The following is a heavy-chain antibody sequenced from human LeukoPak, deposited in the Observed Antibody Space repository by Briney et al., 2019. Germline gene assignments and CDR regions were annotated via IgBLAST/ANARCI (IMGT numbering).Heavy chain of an antibody. CDR3: ARDRLPGYSYGYRGVPAWFDP. CDR2: INHSGST. V-gene: IGHV4-34*01. CDR1: GGSFSGYY. Sequence: PSETLSLTCAVYGGSFSGYYWSWIRQPPGKGLEWIGEINHSGSTNYNPSLKSRVTISVDTSKNQFSLKLSSVTAADTAVYYCARDRLPGYSYGYRGVPAWFDPWGQGTLVTVSS. D-gene: IGHD5-18*01. J-gene: IGHJ5*02.